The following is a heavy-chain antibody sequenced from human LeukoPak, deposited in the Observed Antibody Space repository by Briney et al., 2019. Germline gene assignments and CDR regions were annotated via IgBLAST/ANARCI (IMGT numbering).Heavy chain of an antibody. V-gene: IGHV3-30*18. J-gene: IGHJ4*02. Sequence: GGSLRLSCAASRFTFSNYGMHWVRQAPGKGLEWVAIISYDGSNKYYADSVKGRFTISRDNSKDTLYLQMNSLRVEDSAVYYCAKTGNYNWNGFDYWGQGTLVTVSS. CDR2: ISYDGSNK. CDR1: RFTFSNYG. D-gene: IGHD1-20*01. CDR3: AKTGNYNWNGFDY.